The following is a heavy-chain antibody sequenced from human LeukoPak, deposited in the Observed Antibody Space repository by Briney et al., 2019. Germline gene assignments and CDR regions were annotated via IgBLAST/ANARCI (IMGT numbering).Heavy chain of an antibody. CDR2: IGGDGIT. CDR1: GFAFSDAA. V-gene: IGHV3-23*01. D-gene: IGHD2-21*01. CDR3: AKDIFRWTFDH. J-gene: IGHJ4*02. Sequence: PGGSLRLSCVVSGFAFSDAAMCWVRQAPGAGLEWVSGIGGDGITRYTDSVQGRFTISKDTFKNTLYLQMHNLRADDTAVYYCAKDIFRWTFDHWGQGALVTVSS.